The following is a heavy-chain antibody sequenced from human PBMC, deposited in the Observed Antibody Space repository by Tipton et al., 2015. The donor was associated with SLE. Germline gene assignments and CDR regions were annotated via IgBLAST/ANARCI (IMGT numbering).Heavy chain of an antibody. V-gene: IGHV4-59*02. CDR2: ISDSGST. D-gene: IGHD2-2*01. CDR1: GGSVSSHY. CDR3: ARGQCTSCYYYYMDV. J-gene: IGHJ6*03. Sequence: TLSLTCTVSGGSVSSHYWSWIRQPPGKGLEWIGYISDSGSTDYSPSLKSRVTISVDTSKNQFSLKLSSVTAADTAVYYCARGQCTSCYYYYMDVWGKGTTVTVSS.